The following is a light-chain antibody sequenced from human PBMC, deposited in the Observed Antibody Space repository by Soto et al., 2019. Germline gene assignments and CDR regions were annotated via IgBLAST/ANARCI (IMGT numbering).Light chain of an antibody. Sequence: QSALTQPPSASGSPGQSVTLSCTGTSSDVGGYNYVSWYQQYPGRAPKLMIYEVTKRPSGVPDRFSGSKSGNTASLTVSGLQAEDEADYYCSSYAASNHCYFVFGGGSKLTVL. CDR2: EVT. CDR1: SSDVGGYNY. CDR3: SSYAASNHCYFV. J-gene: IGLJ3*02. V-gene: IGLV2-8*01.